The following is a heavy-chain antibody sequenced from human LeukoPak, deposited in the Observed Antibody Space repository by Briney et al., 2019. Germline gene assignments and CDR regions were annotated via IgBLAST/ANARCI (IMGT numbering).Heavy chain of an antibody. CDR1: GLTLSNYW. J-gene: IGHJ2*01. Sequence: GGSLRLSCAASGLTLSNYWMHWVRQAPGKGLVWVSRMNYDGSSTTYADSVKGRFTISRDNAKNTLYLQMNSLRAEDTAVYYCARETTVIREWYFDLWGRGTLATVAS. CDR3: ARETTVIREWYFDL. D-gene: IGHD4-17*01. CDR2: MNYDGSST. V-gene: IGHV3-74*03.